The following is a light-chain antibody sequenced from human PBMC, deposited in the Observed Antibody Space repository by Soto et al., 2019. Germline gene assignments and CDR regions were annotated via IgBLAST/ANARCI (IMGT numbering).Light chain of an antibody. Sequence: EIVLTQSPCTLSLSPGERATLSCRASQSVSSSYLAWYQQKPGQAPRLLIYGASTRATGIPARFSGSGSGTDFTLTISRLEPEDFAVYYCQQYGSSSWTFGQGTKVDIK. J-gene: IGKJ1*01. V-gene: IGKV3-20*01. CDR2: GAS. CDR3: QQYGSSSWT. CDR1: QSVSSSY.